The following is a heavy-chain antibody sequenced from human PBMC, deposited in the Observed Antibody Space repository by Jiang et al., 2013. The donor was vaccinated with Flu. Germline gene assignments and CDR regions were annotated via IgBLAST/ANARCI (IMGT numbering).Heavy chain of an antibody. CDR3: AKNGWYSLSW. CDR2: IHDSGSA. V-gene: IGHV4-4*02. CDR1: GDSFSSDNY. Sequence: GPGLVKPSETLSLTCAVSGDSFSSDNYWSWVRQSPGTGLEWIGQIHDSGSANYHPSFKSRVTILLDKSKNHFSLKLNSMTAADTAVYYCAKNGWYSLSWWGQGTLVSVSS. D-gene: IGHD1-26*01. J-gene: IGHJ4*02.